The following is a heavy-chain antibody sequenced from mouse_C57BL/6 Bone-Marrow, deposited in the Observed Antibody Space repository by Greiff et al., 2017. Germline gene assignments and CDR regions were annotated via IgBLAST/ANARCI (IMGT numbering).Heavy chain of an antibody. D-gene: IGHD1-1*01. Sequence: VQLQQSGAELARPGASVKLSCKASGYTFTSYGISWVKQRTGQGLEWIGEIYPRSGNTYYNEKFKGKATLTADKSSSTAYLELRSRASEDAAVYFCARVNGSYWYFDVWGTGTTVTVSS. CDR2: IYPRSGNT. V-gene: IGHV1-81*01. CDR1: GYTFTSYG. CDR3: ARVNGSYWYFDV. J-gene: IGHJ1*03.